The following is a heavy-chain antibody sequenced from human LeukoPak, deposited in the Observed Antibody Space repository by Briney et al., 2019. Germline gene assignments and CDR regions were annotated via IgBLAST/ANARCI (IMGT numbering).Heavy chain of an antibody. Sequence: PSETLSLTCTVSGGSISSHYWSWIRQPAGKGLDWVGRIYTSWSSNYNPSLTSRDTLSVDRSTKQLSLKLTSAPAADTAVYYCARLWGSYRHFDSRGQGTLVTVSS. J-gene: IGHJ4*02. D-gene: IGHD3-16*02. CDR3: ARLWGSYRHFDS. CDR1: GGSISSHY. CDR2: IYTSWSS. V-gene: IGHV4-4*07.